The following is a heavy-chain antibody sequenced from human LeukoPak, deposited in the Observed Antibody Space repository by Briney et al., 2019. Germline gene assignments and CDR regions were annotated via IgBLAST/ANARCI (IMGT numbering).Heavy chain of an antibody. D-gene: IGHD6-6*01. CDR3: ARGIAARVLGAFDI. V-gene: IGHV3-21*01. Sequence: GSLRLSCAASGFTFGSYSMNWVRQAPGKGLEWVSSISSSSSYIYYADSVKGRFTISRDNAKNSLYLQMNSLRAEDTAVYYCARGIAARVLGAFDIWGQGTMVTVSS. CDR1: GFTFGSYS. J-gene: IGHJ3*02. CDR2: ISSSSSYI.